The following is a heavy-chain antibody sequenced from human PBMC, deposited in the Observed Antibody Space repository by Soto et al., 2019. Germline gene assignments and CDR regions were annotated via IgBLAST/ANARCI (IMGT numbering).Heavy chain of an antibody. Sequence: GESLKISCKGSGNTFSRYWIGWVPQMPGQGQEWVGIIHIGDSDTRYSPSFQGQVTISADKSISAAYLQWSSLKASDTAIYYCARGYCSRGFWYSFPGYYLDPWGPGTLVTVSS. CDR1: GNTFSRYW. CDR2: IHIGDSDT. D-gene: IGHD2-15*01. J-gene: IGHJ5*02. V-gene: IGHV5-51*01. CDR3: ARGYCSRGFWYSFPGYYLDP.